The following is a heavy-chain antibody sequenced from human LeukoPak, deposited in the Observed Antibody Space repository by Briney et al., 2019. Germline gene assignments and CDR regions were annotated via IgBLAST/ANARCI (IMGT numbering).Heavy chain of an antibody. J-gene: IGHJ6*02. V-gene: IGHV4-31*03. CDR3: ARDEVDYGERDSYHYGVDV. D-gene: IGHD4-17*01. CDR1: GGSISSGGYY. Sequence: KPSETLSLTCTVSGGSISSGGYYWSWIRQHPGKGLEWIGCIHYSGSTYYNPSLKSRGTISIDTSKNQFSLRLNSVTAADTAVYYCARDEVDYGERDSYHYGVDVWGQGTTVTVSS. CDR2: IHYSGST.